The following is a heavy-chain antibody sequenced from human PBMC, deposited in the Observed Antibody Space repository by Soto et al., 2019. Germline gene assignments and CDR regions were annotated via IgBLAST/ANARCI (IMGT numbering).Heavy chain of an antibody. CDR3: ARHFGRSMTIKYYYYYYGMDV. CDR2: IYPGGSDT. D-gene: IGHD3-3*01. V-gene: IGHV5-51*01. Sequence: GESLKISCKGSGYSFTIYWIGWVRQRPGKGLEWMGIIYPGGSDTRYSPSFQGQVTISADKSISTAYLQWSSLKASDTAMYYCARHFGRSMTIKYYYYYYGMDVWGQGTTVTVSS. CDR1: GYSFTIYW. J-gene: IGHJ6*02.